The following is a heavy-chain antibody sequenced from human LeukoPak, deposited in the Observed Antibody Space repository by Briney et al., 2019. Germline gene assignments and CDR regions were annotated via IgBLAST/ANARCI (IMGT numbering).Heavy chain of an antibody. CDR1: AYFIRSGYY. J-gene: IGHJ4*02. Sequence: DSLSLTSEVPAYFIRSGYYWAWIRQPPGKGPVPIGSINHRGTTYYNPCLKRRVTISVDTSKNQFSLKLSSVTAADTAVYYCARIAMFYYESSGYYSDYWGQGTLVTVSS. V-gene: IGHV4-38-2*01. D-gene: IGHD3-22*01. CDR2: INHRGTT. CDR3: ARIAMFYYESSGYYSDY.